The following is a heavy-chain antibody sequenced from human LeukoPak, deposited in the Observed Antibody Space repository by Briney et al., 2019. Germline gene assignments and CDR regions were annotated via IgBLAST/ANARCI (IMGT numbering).Heavy chain of an antibody. V-gene: IGHV1-69*05. CDR2: IIPIFGTA. J-gene: IGHJ6*02. CDR3: ARDREVDYYGMDV. CDR1: GGTFSSYA. Sequence: GSSVKVSCKASGGTFSSYAISWVRQAPGQGLEWMGGIIPIFGTANYAQKLQGRVTMTTDTSTSTAYMELRSLRSDDTAVYYCARDREVDYYGMDVWGQGTTVTVSS. D-gene: IGHD1-26*01.